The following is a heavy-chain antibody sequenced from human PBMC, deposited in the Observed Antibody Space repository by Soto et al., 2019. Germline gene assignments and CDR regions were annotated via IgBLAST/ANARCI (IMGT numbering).Heavy chain of an antibody. Sequence: GESLKISCKGSGYSFTSYWISWVRQMPGKGLEWMGRIDPSDSYTNYSPSFQGHVTISADKSISTAYLQWSSLKASDTAMYYYEWVKCFSTSCSRGYYYYYGMDVWGQGTTVTVSS. CDR1: GYSFTSYW. V-gene: IGHV5-10-1*01. D-gene: IGHD2-2*01. J-gene: IGHJ6*02. CDR2: IDPSDSYT. CDR3: EWVKCFSTSCSRGYYYYYGMDV.